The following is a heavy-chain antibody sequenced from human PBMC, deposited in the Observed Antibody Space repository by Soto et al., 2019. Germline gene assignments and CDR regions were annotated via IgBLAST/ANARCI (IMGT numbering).Heavy chain of an antibody. D-gene: IGHD2-2*01. CDR3: ATAGWGDIVVVPAAMGS. Sequence: ASVKVSCKVSGYTLTELSMHWVRQAPGKGLEWMGGFDPEDGETIYAQKFQGRVTMTEDTSTDTAYMELGSLRSEDTAVYYCATAGWGDIVVVPAAMGSWGQGTMVTVSS. CDR1: GYTLTELS. J-gene: IGHJ3*01. CDR2: FDPEDGET. V-gene: IGHV1-24*01.